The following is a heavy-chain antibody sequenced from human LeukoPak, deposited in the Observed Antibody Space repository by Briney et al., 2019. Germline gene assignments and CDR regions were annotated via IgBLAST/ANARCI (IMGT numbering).Heavy chain of an antibody. CDR2: IKQDGSEK. D-gene: IGHD6-19*01. CDR1: GFTFSSYA. Sequence: PGGSLRLSCAASGFTFSSYAMSWVRQAPGKGLEWVANIKQDGSEKYYVDSVKGRFTISRDNAKNSLYLQMNSLRAGDAAVYYCARDGAVAGLDYRGQGTLVTVSS. CDR3: ARDGAVAGLDY. J-gene: IGHJ4*02. V-gene: IGHV3-7*03.